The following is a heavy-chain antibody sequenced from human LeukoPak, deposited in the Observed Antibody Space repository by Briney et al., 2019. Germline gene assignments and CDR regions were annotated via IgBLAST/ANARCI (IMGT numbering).Heavy chain of an antibody. CDR1: GFSFGSFE. CDR3: ARSSLMAAAEHAFDI. D-gene: IGHD6-13*01. CDR2: ISSSGSTI. V-gene: IGHV3-48*03. Sequence: QPGGSLRLSCAASGFSFGSFEMNWVRQAPGKGLEWVSYISSSGSTIDYADSVKGRFTISRDNAKNSLYLQMNSLRAEDTAVYYCARSSLMAAAEHAFDIWGQGTMVTVSS. J-gene: IGHJ3*02.